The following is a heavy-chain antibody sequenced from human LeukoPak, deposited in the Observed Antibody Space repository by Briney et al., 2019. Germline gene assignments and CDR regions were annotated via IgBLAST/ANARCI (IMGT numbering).Heavy chain of an antibody. V-gene: IGHV3-30*04. Sequence: GGSLRLSCAASGFTFSSYAMHWVRQAPGKGLEWVAVISYDGSNKYYADSVKGRFTISRDNSKNTLYLQMNSLRAEDTAVYYCARDLMRDRWFGESWGQGTLVTVSS. CDR3: ARDLMRDRWFGES. D-gene: IGHD3-10*01. CDR2: ISYDGSNK. CDR1: GFTFSSYA. J-gene: IGHJ5*02.